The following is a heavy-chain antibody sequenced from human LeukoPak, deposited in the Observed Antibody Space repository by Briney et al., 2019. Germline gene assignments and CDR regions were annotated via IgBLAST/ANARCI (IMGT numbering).Heavy chain of an antibody. J-gene: IGHJ4*02. CDR3: ARSQLWFGELLPYFDY. Sequence: SETLSLTCTVSGGSISTYYWSWIRQPPGKGLEWIGYIYYSGSTNYNPSLKSRVTISVDTSKNQFSLKLSSVTAADTAVYYCARSQLWFGELLPYFDYWGQGTLVTVSS. CDR2: IYYSGST. V-gene: IGHV4-59*01. D-gene: IGHD3-10*01. CDR1: GGSISTYY.